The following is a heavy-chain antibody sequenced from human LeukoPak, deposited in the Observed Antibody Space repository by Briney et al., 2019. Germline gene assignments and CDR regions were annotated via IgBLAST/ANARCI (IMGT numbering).Heavy chain of an antibody. CDR2: INTNTGNP. CDR3: ARSPSDYYDYVWGSYGDAFDI. J-gene: IGHJ3*02. V-gene: IGHV7-4-1*02. Sequence: ASVKVSCKASGYTFTSYAMNWVRQAPGQGLEWMGWINTNTGNPTYAQGLTGRFVFSLDTSVSTAYLQISSLKAEDTAVYYCARSPSDYYDYVWGSYGDAFDIWGQGTMVTVSS. D-gene: IGHD3-16*01. CDR1: GYTFTSYA.